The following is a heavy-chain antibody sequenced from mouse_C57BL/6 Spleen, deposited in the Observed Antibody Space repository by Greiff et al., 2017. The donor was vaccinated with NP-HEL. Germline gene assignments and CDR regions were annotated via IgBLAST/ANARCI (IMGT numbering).Heavy chain of an antibody. CDR3: ARKGERYGNPFDD. D-gene: IGHD2-1*01. V-gene: IGHV1-69*01. J-gene: IGHJ2*01. Sequence: VQLQQPGAELVMPGASVKLSCKASGYTFTSYWMHWVKQRPGQGLEWIGEIDPSDSYTNYNQKFKGKSTLTVDKSSSTAYMQLSSLTSEDSAVYYCARKGERYGNPFDDWGQGTTLTVSS. CDR2: IDPSDSYT. CDR1: GYTFTSYW.